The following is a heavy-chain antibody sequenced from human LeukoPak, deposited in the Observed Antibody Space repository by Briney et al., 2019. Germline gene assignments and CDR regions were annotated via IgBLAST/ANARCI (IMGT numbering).Heavy chain of an antibody. V-gene: IGHV4-39*01. D-gene: IGHD3-3*01. CDR3: ARPRITIFGVVIDAFDI. J-gene: IGHJ3*02. CDR1: GGSLSSSSYY. Sequence: ASETLSLTCAVSGGSLSSSSYYWGWIRQPPGKGLEWIGSIYYSGSTYYNPSLKGRVTISVDTSKNQFSLKLSSVTAADTAVYYCARPRITIFGVVIDAFDIWGQGTMVTVSS. CDR2: IYYSGST.